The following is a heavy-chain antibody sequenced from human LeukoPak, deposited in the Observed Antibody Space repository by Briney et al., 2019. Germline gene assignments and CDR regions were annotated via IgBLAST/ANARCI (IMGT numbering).Heavy chain of an antibody. CDR1: GYTFTSYG. CDR3: ARGPSSGWTRRSPNDY. Sequence: GASVKVSCKASGYTFTSYGISWVRQAPGQGLEWMGWISAYSGNTNYAQKLQGRVTMTTDTSTSTAYMELRSLRSDDTAVYYCARGPSSGWTRRSPNDYWGQGTLVTVSS. J-gene: IGHJ4*02. D-gene: IGHD6-19*01. CDR2: ISAYSGNT. V-gene: IGHV1-18*01.